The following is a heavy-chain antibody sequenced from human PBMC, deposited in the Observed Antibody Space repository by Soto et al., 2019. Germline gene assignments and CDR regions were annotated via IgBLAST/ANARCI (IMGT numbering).Heavy chain of an antibody. V-gene: IGHV3-64*04. D-gene: IGHD6-19*01. CDR2: ISSDGGTT. J-gene: IGHJ4*02. CDR3: ARIMGSGWYKDPHGYFDY. CDR1: GFTFRIYA. Sequence: GGSLRLSCSASGFTFRIYAFHWVRQAPGKGLEYVSSISSDGGTTYYADSVKGRFTISRDTSTNTLYLQMNRLRAEDTAVYYCARIMGSGWYKDPHGYFDYWGQGTLVTVSS.